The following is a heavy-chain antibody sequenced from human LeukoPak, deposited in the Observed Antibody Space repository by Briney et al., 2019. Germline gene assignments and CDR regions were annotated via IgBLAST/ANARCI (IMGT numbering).Heavy chain of an antibody. CDR1: GFTFSSYA. CDR3: AKRGDFWSGNPHYFDY. Sequence: GGSLRLSCAASGFTFSSYAMSWVRQAPGKGLEWVSAISGSGGSTYYADSVKGRFTISRDNSKNTLYLQMNSLRAEDTAVYYCAKRGDFWSGNPHYFDYWGQGTPVTVSS. D-gene: IGHD3-3*01. V-gene: IGHV3-23*01. CDR2: ISGSGGST. J-gene: IGHJ4*02.